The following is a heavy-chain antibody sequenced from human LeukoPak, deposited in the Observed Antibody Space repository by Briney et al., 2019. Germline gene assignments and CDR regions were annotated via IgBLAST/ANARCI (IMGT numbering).Heavy chain of an antibody. J-gene: IGHJ4*02. D-gene: IGHD3-22*01. CDR1: GFTFSSYS. CDR3: ARDYYDSSGYNPGY. CDR2: ISSGSSYI. Sequence: GGSLRLSCAASGFTFSSYSMNWVRQAPGKGLEWVSSISSGSSYIYYADSVKGRFTISRDNAKNSLCLQMNSLRSDDTAVYYCARDYYDSSGYNPGYWGQGTLITVSS. V-gene: IGHV3-21*04.